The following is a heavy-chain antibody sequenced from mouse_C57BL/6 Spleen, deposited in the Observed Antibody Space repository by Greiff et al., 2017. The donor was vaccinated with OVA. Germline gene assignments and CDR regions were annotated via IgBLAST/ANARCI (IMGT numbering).Heavy chain of an antibody. CDR1: GFDINGYY. J-gene: IGHJ2*01. CDR3: TPDGYPYH. D-gene: IGHD2-3*01. CDR2: IDPEDGDT. Sequence: LVESGPELVRPGASVTLSCTASGFDINGYYMHWVKQRPEQGLEWIGRIDPEDGDTEYAPKFQGKATLTADTSSNTAYLQLSSLTSEDTAVYYGTPDGYPYHWGQGTTLTVSS. V-gene: IGHV14-1*01.